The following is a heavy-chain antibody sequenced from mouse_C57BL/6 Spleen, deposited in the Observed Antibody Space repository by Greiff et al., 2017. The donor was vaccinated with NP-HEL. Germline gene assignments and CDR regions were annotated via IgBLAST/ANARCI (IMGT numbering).Heavy chain of an antibody. Sequence: VKLMESGPGLVAPSQSLSITCTVSGFSLTSYGVDWVRQSPGKGLEWLGVIWGVGSTNYNSALKSRLSISKDNSKSQVFLKMNSLQTDDTAMYYCASEPKNREGFAYWGQGTLVTVSA. J-gene: IGHJ3*01. CDR3: ASEPKNREGFAY. CDR1: GFSLTSYG. CDR2: IWGVGST. V-gene: IGHV2-6*01.